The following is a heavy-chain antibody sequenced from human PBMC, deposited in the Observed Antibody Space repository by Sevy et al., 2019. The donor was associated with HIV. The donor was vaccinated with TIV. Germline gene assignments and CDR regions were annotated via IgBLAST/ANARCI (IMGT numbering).Heavy chain of an antibody. J-gene: IGHJ5*02. CDR2: INTNTGNP. CDR3: ARDITMVRGVPRWFDP. Sequence: ASVKVSCKASGYTFITYAMNWVRQAPGQGLEWMAWINTNTGNPTYAQGFTGRFVFSLDTSVSTAYLQISSLKAEDTAVYTFARDITMVRGVPRWFDPWGQGTLVTVSS. D-gene: IGHD3-10*01. V-gene: IGHV7-4-1*02. CDR1: GYTFITYA.